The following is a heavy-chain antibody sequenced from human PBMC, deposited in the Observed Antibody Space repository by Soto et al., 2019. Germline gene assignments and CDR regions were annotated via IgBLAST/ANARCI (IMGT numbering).Heavy chain of an antibody. CDR2: ISAYKGNT. J-gene: IGHJ6*02. V-gene: IGHV1-18*01. CDR1: GYTFPNYA. Sequence: QVQLVQSGAEAKSPGASVKVSCKASGYTFPNYAISRGRQAPGQGLEWMGWISAYKGNTNYAQKPQGRVTMTADTSTSTAYIELRSLRSDDTAGYYCARVAGWELQNYYYGMDVWGQGTTVTVSS. CDR3: ARVAGWELQNYYYGMDV. D-gene: IGHD1-26*01.